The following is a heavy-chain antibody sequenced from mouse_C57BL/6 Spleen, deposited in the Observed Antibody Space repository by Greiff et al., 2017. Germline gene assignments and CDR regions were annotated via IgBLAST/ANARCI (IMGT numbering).Heavy chain of an antibody. V-gene: IGHV1-82*01. CDR2: IYPGDGDT. J-gene: IGHJ3*01. CDR1: GYAFSSSW. CDR3: ARSGGYDEGAWFAY. D-gene: IGHD2-2*01. Sequence: QVQLQQSGPELVKPGASVKISCKASGYAFSSSWMNWVKQRPGKGLEWIGRIYPGDGDTKYNGKFKGKATLTADKSSSTAYMQLSSLTSEDSAVYFCARSGGYDEGAWFAYWGQGTLVTVSA.